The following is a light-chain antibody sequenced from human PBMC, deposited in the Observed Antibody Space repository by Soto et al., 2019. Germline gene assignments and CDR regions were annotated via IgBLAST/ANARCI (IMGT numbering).Light chain of an antibody. CDR3: QQFSSYPLT. J-gene: IGKJ4*01. CDR2: GAS. Sequence: EIVLTQSPGTLSLSPGERATLSCRASQSFSGTYLAWYQQKPGQAPRLLIYGASSRATGIPDRFSGGGSGTDFTLTISRLEPEDFAVYYCQQFSSYPLTFGGGTKVDIK. V-gene: IGKV3-20*01. CDR1: QSFSGTY.